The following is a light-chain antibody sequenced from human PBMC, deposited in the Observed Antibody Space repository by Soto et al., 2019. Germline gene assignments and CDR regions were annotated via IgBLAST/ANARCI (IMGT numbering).Light chain of an antibody. J-gene: IGKJ4*01. CDR3: QQSYKILT. CDR2: AAS. CDR1: DNIGSN. V-gene: IGKV1-39*01. Sequence: DIQLTQSPASLSASVGXRVAITCRASDNIGSNLNWYQHQTGTAPKLLIYAASSLQGGVPSRFSGSGYGTQFTLTISGLQTEDFATYHCQQSYKILTFGGGTKVDIK.